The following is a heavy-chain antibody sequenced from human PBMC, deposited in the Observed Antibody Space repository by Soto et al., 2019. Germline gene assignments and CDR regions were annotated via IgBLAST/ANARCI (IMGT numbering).Heavy chain of an antibody. CDR3: ASIAARPPYYYGMDV. Sequence: GESLKISCKGSGYSFTSYWIGWVRQMPGKGLEWMGIIYPGDSDTRYSPSFQGQVTISADKSISTAYLQWSSLKASDTAMYYCASIAARPPYYYGMDVWGQGTTVTVSS. J-gene: IGHJ6*02. CDR2: IYPGDSDT. V-gene: IGHV5-51*01. D-gene: IGHD6-6*01. CDR1: GYSFTSYW.